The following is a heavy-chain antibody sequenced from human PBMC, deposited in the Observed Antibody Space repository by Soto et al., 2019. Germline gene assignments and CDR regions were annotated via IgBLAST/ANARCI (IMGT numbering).Heavy chain of an antibody. CDR1: GGTFRTSA. CDR2: IMPVFTTP. CDR3: ARDKDRQHLGGNYYYRMDV. J-gene: IGHJ6*01. Sequence: QVQLVQSGAEVKKPGSSVKVSCKTSGGTFRTSAISWVRQAPGQGLEWMGGIMPVFTTPDYAQKFQGRVTITADESTSTAYMELSRQRSEETAVYNCARDKDRQHLGGNYYYRMDVWGQGTTVTVSS. V-gene: IGHV1-69*12.